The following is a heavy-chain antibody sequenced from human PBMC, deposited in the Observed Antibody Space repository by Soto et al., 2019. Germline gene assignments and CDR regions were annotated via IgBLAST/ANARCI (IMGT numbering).Heavy chain of an antibody. Sequence: QVQLQESGPGLVKPSQTLSLTCTVSGDSISSNNNYWSWIRQPPGEGLEWIGFISYSGTTSYSPSLKIRVAISLDTSKNQFSLSLSSVTAADTAVYYCARGRGYSYGLDPWGQGTLVTVSS. CDR3: ARGRGYSYGLDP. V-gene: IGHV4-30-4*01. CDR1: GDSISSNNNY. J-gene: IGHJ5*02. D-gene: IGHD5-18*01. CDR2: ISYSGTT.